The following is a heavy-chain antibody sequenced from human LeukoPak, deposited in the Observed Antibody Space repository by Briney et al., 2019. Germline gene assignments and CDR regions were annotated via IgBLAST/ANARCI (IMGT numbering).Heavy chain of an antibody. Sequence: PGGSLRLSCAASGFTFSSYAMNWVRQAPGKGLEWVSGIRGNDGSTYYADSVKGRFTISRDNYKNTLYLQMSSLRAEDTAVYYCAKDREIYSGSYYYFDYWGQGTLVTVSS. V-gene: IGHV3-23*01. CDR2: IRGNDGST. D-gene: IGHD1-26*01. CDR3: AKDREIYSGSYYYFDY. CDR1: GFTFSSYA. J-gene: IGHJ4*02.